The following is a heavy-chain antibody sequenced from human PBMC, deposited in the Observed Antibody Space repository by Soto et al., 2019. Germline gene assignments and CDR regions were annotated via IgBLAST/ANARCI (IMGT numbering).Heavy chain of an antibody. CDR1: GFTFSNYD. CDR2: ISGRGGSA. Sequence: EVQLLESGGGLVQPGGSLRLSCAASGFTFSNYDMSWVRQAPGKGLEWVSGISGRGGSAYYIDSVKGRFTISRDNSKNTLYLRMNSLTAEDTAVYYCARPRRSCSNVSCPLLSFDCWGQGTLITVSS. D-gene: IGHD2-2*01. CDR3: ARPRRSCSNVSCPLLSFDC. V-gene: IGHV3-23*01. J-gene: IGHJ4*02.